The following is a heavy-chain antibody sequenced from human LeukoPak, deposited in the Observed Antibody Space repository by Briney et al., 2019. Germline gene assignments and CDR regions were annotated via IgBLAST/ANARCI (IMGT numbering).Heavy chain of an antibody. Sequence: PGGSLRLSCAASGFTFSTYEMSWVRQAPGAGLGWVSYISSSGGTIYYADSVKGRFTISRDNAKNSLYLQMNSLRDEDAAVYYCARGAPLVVITTAAFDIWGQGTMVTVSS. CDR2: ISSSGGTI. J-gene: IGHJ3*02. D-gene: IGHD2-15*01. V-gene: IGHV3-48*03. CDR1: GFTFSTYE. CDR3: ARGAPLVVITTAAFDI.